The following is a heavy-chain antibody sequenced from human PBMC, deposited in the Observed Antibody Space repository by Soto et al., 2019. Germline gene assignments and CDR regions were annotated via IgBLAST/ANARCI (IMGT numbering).Heavy chain of an antibody. J-gene: IGHJ4*02. CDR3: ARDQGPDYGDYFGGVDY. CDR1: GFTFSSYA. Sequence: EVQLVESGGGLVQPGGTLRLSCAASGFTFSSYAMHWVRQAPGKGLEYVSAISSNGGSTYYANSVKGRFTISRDNSKNTLYLQMGSLRAEDMAVYYCARDQGPDYGDYFGGVDYWGQGTLVTVSS. D-gene: IGHD4-17*01. V-gene: IGHV3-64*01. CDR2: ISSNGGST.